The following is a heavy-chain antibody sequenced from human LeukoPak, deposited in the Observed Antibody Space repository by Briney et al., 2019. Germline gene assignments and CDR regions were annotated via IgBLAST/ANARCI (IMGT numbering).Heavy chain of an antibody. D-gene: IGHD6-19*01. CDR2: IYPGDSDA. V-gene: IGHV5-51*01. Sequence: GESLKISCKGSGYSFTSYWIGWVRQMPGKGLEWMGIIYPGDSDARYSTSFQGQVTISADKSISAAYPQWSSLKASDTAMYYCARLWKRIAVAGGVDYWGQGTLVTVSS. CDR3: ARLWKRIAVAGGVDY. CDR1: GYSFTSYW. J-gene: IGHJ4*02.